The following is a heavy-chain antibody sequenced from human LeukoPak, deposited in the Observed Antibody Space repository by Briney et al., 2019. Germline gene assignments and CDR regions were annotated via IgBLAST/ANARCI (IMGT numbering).Heavy chain of an antibody. D-gene: IGHD6-13*01. Sequence: ASVKVSCKASGYTFTSYDINWVRQATGQGLEWLGWMNPNSGNTGYAQKFQDRVTITRNTSISTDYMELSSLRSEDTAVYYCARARSSWWWFSHYYYMDVWGKGTTVTVSS. CDR3: ARARSSWWWFSHYYYMDV. J-gene: IGHJ6*03. CDR1: GYTFTSYD. V-gene: IGHV1-8*01. CDR2: MNPNSGNT.